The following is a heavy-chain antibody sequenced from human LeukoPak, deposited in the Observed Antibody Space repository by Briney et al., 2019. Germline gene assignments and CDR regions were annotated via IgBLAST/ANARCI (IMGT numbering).Heavy chain of an antibody. Sequence: SCKASGYTFTGYYMHWVRQAPGKGLEWVAVISYDGSKTYYADAVKGRITISRDNSKNTLYVQMNSLRAEDTAVYYCAKEHGDYRLGDTMDVWGQGTTVTVSS. V-gene: IGHV3-30*18. D-gene: IGHD4-17*01. CDR2: ISYDGSKT. CDR3: AKEHGDYRLGDTMDV. CDR1: GYTFTGYY. J-gene: IGHJ6*02.